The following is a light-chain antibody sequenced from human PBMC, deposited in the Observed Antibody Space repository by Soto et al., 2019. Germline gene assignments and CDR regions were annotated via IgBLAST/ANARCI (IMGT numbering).Light chain of an antibody. CDR1: QTISSW. J-gene: IGKJ1*01. V-gene: IGKV1-5*03. CDR3: QQYNSYSCVT. CDR2: KAS. Sequence: DIQMTQSPSTLSGSVGDRVTITCRASQTISSWLAWYQQKPGKAPKLLIYKASTLKSGVPSRFSGSGSGTEFTLTISSLHPDDFATYYCQQYNSYSCVTVGQGTKVDIK.